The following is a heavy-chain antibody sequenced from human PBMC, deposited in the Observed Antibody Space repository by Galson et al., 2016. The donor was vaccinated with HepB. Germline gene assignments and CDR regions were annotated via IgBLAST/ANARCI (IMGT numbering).Heavy chain of an antibody. CDR3: ARLLGADGFWFFAN. Sequence: QSGAEVKKPGESLKISCTGSGFRFPSYWIAWVRQMPAKGLEWMGVIYVGDSDTRYNPSFEGQVSIPADKSISTTYLQWSSLKASDTAMYYGARLLGADGFWFFANWGCGTLVTFS. V-gene: IGHV5-51*01. D-gene: IGHD3-10*01. CDR1: GFRFPSYW. CDR2: IYVGDSDT. J-gene: IGHJ2*01.